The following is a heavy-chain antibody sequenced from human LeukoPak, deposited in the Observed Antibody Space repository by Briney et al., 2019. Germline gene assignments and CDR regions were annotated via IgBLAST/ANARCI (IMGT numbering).Heavy chain of an antibody. V-gene: IGHV3-21*04. D-gene: IGHD1-26*01. J-gene: IGHJ4*02. Sequence: GGSLRLSCAASGFSSYSMKWVRQAPGKGLEWVSFISSSSSYIYYADSLKGRFTISRDNSKNTLYLQMNSLRAEDTAVYYCANLRNPIVGATTGYWGQGTLVTVSS. CDR3: ANLRNPIVGATTGY. CDR2: ISSSSSYI. CDR1: GFSSYS.